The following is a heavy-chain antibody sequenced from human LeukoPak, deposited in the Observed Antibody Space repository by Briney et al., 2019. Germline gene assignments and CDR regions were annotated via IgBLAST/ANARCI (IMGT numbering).Heavy chain of an antibody. CDR2: IRYDGSNK. V-gene: IGHV3-30*02. CDR3: AKNRDGYKTHYYYYMDV. CDR1: GFTFSSYG. Sequence: GGSLRLSCAASGFTFSSYGMHWVRQAPGKGLEWVAFIRYDGSNKYYADSVKGRFTISRDNSKNTLYLQMNSLRAEDTAVYYCAKNRDGYKTHYYYYMDVWGKGTTVTISS. D-gene: IGHD5-24*01. J-gene: IGHJ6*03.